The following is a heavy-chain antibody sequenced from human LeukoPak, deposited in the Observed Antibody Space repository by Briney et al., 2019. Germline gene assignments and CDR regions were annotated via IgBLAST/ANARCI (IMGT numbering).Heavy chain of an antibody. J-gene: IGHJ5*02. V-gene: IGHV4-38-2*02. CDR3: ARARINWFDP. CDR2: IYHSGST. Sequence: KTSETLSLTCTVSGYSISSGYYWGWIRQPPGKGMEWIGYIYHSGSTYYKPSLKSRVTMSVDTSKNQFSLKLSSVTAADTAVYYCARARINWFDPWGQGTLVTVSS. CDR1: GYSISSGYY.